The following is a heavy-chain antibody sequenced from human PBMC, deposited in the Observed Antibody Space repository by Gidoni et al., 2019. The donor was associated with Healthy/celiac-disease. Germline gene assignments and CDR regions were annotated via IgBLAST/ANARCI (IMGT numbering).Heavy chain of an antibody. D-gene: IGHD6-19*01. V-gene: IGHV3-30-3*01. CDR1: GFTFSSYA. Sequence: QVQLVESGGGVVQPGRSLSLSCAASGFTFSSYAMHWVRQAPGKGLEWVAVISYDGSNKYYADSVKGRFTISRDNSKNTLYLQMNSLRAEDTAVYYCARGAAGNFDYWGQGTLVTVSS. CDR3: ARGAAGNFDY. J-gene: IGHJ4*02. CDR2: ISYDGSNK.